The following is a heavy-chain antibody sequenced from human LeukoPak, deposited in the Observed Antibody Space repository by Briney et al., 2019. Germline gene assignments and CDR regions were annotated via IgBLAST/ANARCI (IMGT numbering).Heavy chain of an antibody. CDR2: INTGNGDT. D-gene: IGHD3-22*01. Sequence: ASVKVSCKASGYTFTTYGISWVRQAPGQRLEWMGWINTGNGDTKYSQKFQGRVTITRDTSASTAYMELSSLRSEDTAVYYCARDRTSYYDSRGYTSDYWGQGTLVIVSS. CDR3: ARDRTSYYDSRGYTSDY. CDR1: GYTFTTYG. J-gene: IGHJ4*02. V-gene: IGHV1-3*04.